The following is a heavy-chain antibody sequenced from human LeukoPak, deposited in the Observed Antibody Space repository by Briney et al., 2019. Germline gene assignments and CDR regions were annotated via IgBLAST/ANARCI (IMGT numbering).Heavy chain of an antibody. Sequence: ASVKVPCKASGYTFTNYAISWVRQAPGQGLEWVGWISAYNGNTNYAQKLQGRVTMTTDTSTSTAYMELRSLRSDDTAVYYCSRTEDIVIVPAALGAFDIWGQGTMVTVSS. D-gene: IGHD2-2*01. CDR2: ISAYNGNT. CDR1: GYTFTNYA. J-gene: IGHJ3*02. V-gene: IGHV1-18*01. CDR3: SRTEDIVIVPAALGAFDI.